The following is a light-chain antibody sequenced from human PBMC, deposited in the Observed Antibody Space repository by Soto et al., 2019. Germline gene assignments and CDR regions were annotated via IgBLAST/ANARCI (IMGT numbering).Light chain of an antibody. CDR2: AAS. CDR3: QQLHDYTIT. Sequence: AILLTQSPSSLSSSLGDRVTITCRASQGIDSSFAWYQQKPGKAPKLLIYAASSLQSGVPSRFSGSVSGTDCTLTISSLQKEDGATYYCQQLHDYTITFGQGTRLEI. J-gene: IGKJ5*01. V-gene: IGKV1D-13*01. CDR1: QGIDSS.